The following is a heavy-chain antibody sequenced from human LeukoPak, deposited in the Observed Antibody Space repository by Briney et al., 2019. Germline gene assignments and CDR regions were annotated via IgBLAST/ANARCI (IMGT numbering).Heavy chain of an antibody. V-gene: IGHV1-2*02. D-gene: IGHD3-9*01. CDR1: GYTFTGYY. CDR3: ARNFDMKGFDP. J-gene: IGHJ5*02. Sequence: GASVKVSCKAFGYTFTGYYMNWVRQAPGQGLEWMGWINSDGGFTKYAQKFQGRVTMTRDTSITTVYMDLTRLTSDDTAVYYCARNFDMKGFDPWGQGTLVTVSS. CDR2: INSDGGFT.